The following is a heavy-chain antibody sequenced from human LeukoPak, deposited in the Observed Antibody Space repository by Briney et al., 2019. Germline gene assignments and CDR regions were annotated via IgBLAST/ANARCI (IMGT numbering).Heavy chain of an antibody. CDR2: INPNNGGT. Sequence: GASVKVSCKASGYTFTDYYIHWVRQAPGQGLEWMVWINPNNGGTNYARKFQGRVTMTRDTSISTAYMELSRLRSDDTAVYYCAREVDYYDTSDYFPLGYWGQGTLVTVSS. V-gene: IGHV1-2*02. CDR3: AREVDYYDTSDYFPLGY. J-gene: IGHJ4*02. CDR1: GYTFTDYY. D-gene: IGHD3-22*01.